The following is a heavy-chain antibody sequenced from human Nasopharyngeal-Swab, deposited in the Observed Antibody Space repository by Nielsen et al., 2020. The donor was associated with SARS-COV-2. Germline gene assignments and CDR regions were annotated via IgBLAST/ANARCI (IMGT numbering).Heavy chain of an antibody. V-gene: IGHV3-15*07. D-gene: IGHD3-22*01. CDR2: IKSKTDGGTT. CDR3: TTATAAAGTYYYDSSGYYHFDY. Sequence: WIRQPPGKGLEWVGRIKSKTDGGTTDYAAPVKGRFTISRDDSKNTLYLQMNSLKTEDTAVYYCTTATAAAGTYYYDSSGYYHFDYWGQGTLVTVSS. J-gene: IGHJ4*02.